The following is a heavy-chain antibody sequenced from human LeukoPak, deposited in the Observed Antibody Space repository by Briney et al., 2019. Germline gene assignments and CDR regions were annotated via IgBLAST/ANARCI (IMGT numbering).Heavy chain of an antibody. V-gene: IGHV4-30-2*01. CDR1: GGSISSGGYY. J-gene: IGHJ4*02. CDR3: ARLRGSLNYFDY. D-gene: IGHD3-10*01. CDR2: IYHSGST. Sequence: SETLSLTCTVSGGSISSGGYYWSWIRQPPGKGLEWIGYIYHSGSTYYNPSLKSRVTISVDRSKNQFSLKLSSVTAADTAVYYCARLRGSLNYFDYWGQGTLVTVSS.